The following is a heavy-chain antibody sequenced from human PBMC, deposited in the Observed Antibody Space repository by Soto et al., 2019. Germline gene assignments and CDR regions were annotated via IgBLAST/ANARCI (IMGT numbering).Heavy chain of an antibody. CDR3: ARLSGYYDSSGYYYVQY. J-gene: IGHJ4*02. CDR1: GYSFGENW. D-gene: IGHD3-22*01. V-gene: IGHV5-51*01. CDR2: IYPGDSDT. Sequence: GESLKISCQASGYSFGENWIGWVRQVPGKGLEWLGIIYPGDSDTRYTPSFQGQVTITAARSINTAYLQWTSLKASDTAMYYCARLSGYYDSSGYYYVQYWGQGTLVTVSS.